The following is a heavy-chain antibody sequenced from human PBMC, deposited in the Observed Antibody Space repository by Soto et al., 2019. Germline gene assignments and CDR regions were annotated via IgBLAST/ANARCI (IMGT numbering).Heavy chain of an antibody. CDR2: IYSGGST. Sequence: EVQLVETGGGLIQPGGSLRLSCAASGFTVSSNYMSWVRQAPGKGLEWVSVIYSGGSTYYADSVKGRFTISRDNSKNTLYLQMNSLRADDTAVYYCARDKRGYSYGSDYYYGMDVWGQGTTVTVSS. CDR1: GFTVSSNY. D-gene: IGHD5-18*01. V-gene: IGHV3-53*02. J-gene: IGHJ6*02. CDR3: ARDKRGYSYGSDYYYGMDV.